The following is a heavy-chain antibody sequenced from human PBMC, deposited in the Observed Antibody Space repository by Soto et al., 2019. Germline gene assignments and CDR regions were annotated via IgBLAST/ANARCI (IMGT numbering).Heavy chain of an antibody. CDR3: ASVSQDV. D-gene: IGHD3-16*01. CDR1: GFTFSDHY. Sequence: EVQLVESGGGLVQPGGSLRLSCAASGFTFSDHYMDWVRQAPGKGLEWVGRTRNKANSYTTAYAASVKGRFTISRDDSKNSLYLQMNSLKTEDTAVYYCASVSQDVWCQGTTVTVSS. V-gene: IGHV3-72*01. J-gene: IGHJ6*02. CDR2: TRNKANSYTT.